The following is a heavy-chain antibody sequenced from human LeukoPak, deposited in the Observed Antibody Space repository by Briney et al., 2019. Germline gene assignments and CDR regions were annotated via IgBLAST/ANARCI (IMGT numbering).Heavy chain of an antibody. CDR2: ISYDGTNK. J-gene: IGHJ4*02. D-gene: IGHD1-1*01. CDR1: GFTFSNYA. Sequence: GESLRLSCAASGFTFSNYAMHWVRQAPGKGLEWVAVISYDGTNKYYADSVKGRFTISRDNSKNTMYLQMNSLRAEDTAMYYCARGTYEDYWGQGTLVTVSS. V-gene: IGHV3-30-3*01. CDR3: ARGTYEDY.